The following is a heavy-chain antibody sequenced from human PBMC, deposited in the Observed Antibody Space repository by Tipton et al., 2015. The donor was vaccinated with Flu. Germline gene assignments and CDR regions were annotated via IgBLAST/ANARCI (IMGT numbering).Heavy chain of an antibody. CDR3: ARIIRITMIRGMRDPYYFDY. CDR2: MYYSGGT. J-gene: IGHJ4*02. Sequence: TLSLTCTVSGGSISTSGYFWGWIRQPPGKGLEWIGSMYYSGGTHHNPSLKSRVSISGDTSKNQFSLKLGYVTAADTAVYYCARIIRITMIRGMRDPYYFDYWGQGMLVTVSS. CDR1: GGSISTSGYF. D-gene: IGHD3-10*01. V-gene: IGHV4-39*07.